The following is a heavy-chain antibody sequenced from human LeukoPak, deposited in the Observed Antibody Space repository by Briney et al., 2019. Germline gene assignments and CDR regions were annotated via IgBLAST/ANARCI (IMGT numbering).Heavy chain of an antibody. D-gene: IGHD3-3*01. CDR1: GDSINSSTYR. V-gene: IGHV3-23*01. J-gene: IGHJ6*03. Sequence: PSETLSLTCTVSGDSINSSTYRWGWVRQAPGKGLEWVSAMSGSGYYTYYVESVKGRFTISRDNSKNTLYLHMNSLRADDTAVYYCAKMEGQRLYDYCMDVWGRGTTVTVSS. CDR2: MSGSGYYT. CDR3: AKMEGQRLYDYCMDV.